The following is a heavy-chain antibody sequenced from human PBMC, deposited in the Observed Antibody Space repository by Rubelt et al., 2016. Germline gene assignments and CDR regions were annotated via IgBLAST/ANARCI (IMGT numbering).Heavy chain of an antibody. D-gene: IGHD2-2*01. CDR3: AGSAAPLQWFDA. V-gene: IGHV3-23*01. CDR2: ISGSGGST. CDR1: GFTFSSYA. J-gene: IGHJ5*02. Sequence: SGFTFSSYAMSWVRQAPGKGLEWVPAISGSGGSTYYADSVKGRFTISRDNSKNTLYLQMNGLRAEEAAVYYGAGSAAPLQWFDAWGQGTLVTVSS.